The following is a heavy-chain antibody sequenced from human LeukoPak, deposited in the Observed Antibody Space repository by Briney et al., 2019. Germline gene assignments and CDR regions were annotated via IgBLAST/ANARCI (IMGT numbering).Heavy chain of an antibody. Sequence: SETLSLTCTVSGGSVSNYYWSWLRQPPGKALEWIGCIYYSGSPNYNPSLKSRVTISIDTSKNQFSLRLSSVTAADTAVYYCAAASDILTGYPLDYWGQGTLVTVSS. V-gene: IGHV4-59*02. J-gene: IGHJ4*02. D-gene: IGHD3-9*01. CDR3: AAASDILTGYPLDY. CDR2: IYYSGSP. CDR1: GGSVSNYY.